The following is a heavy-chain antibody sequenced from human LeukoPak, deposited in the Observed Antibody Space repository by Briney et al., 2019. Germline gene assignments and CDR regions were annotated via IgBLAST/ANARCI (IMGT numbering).Heavy chain of an antibody. V-gene: IGHV4-59*01. CDR1: GGSISTYY. D-gene: IGHD1-26*01. Sequence: PSETLSLTCTVSGGSISTYYWSWVRQSPGKGLEWTGCVQYSGNTKYNPLFKSRVTISVDTSKNQFSLRLSSVTTADTAMYFCARGINVGATSYWGQGTLVTVSA. CDR2: VQYSGNT. CDR3: ARGINVGATSY. J-gene: IGHJ4*02.